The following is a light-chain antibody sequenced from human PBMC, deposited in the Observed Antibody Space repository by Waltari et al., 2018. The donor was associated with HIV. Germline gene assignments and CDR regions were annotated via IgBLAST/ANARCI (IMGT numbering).Light chain of an antibody. Sequence: QSVLTQPPSVSAAPGQRVPLSCSGSSSHLGYNYVSWYQQLPGTAPKLLLYDNNKRPSGIPDRFSGSKSGASATLGITGLQTGDEADYYCGTWDSSLSAGVFGGGTKLTVL. CDR1: SSHLGYNY. CDR2: DNN. V-gene: IGLV1-51*01. J-gene: IGLJ2*01. CDR3: GTWDSSLSAGV.